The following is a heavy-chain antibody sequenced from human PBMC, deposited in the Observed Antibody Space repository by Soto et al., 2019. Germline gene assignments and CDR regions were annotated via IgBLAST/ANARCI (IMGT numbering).Heavy chain of an antibody. CDR3: ANDPLTYYDFWSGRPMDGMDV. Sequence: PVGSLRLYCAASGCTFSSYDMSCVRQAPWKWLEWFSAISGSGGSTYYAAYVKGRFTISRDNSKNTLYLQMNSLRAEDTAVYYCANDPLTYYDFWSGRPMDGMDVWGQGTTVTVSS. CDR2: ISGSGGST. CDR1: GCTFSSYD. V-gene: IGHV3-23*01. D-gene: IGHD3-3*01. J-gene: IGHJ6*02.